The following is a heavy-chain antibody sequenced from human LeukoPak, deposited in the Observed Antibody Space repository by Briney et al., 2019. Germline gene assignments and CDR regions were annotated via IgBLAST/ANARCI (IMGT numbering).Heavy chain of an antibody. CDR2: IIPIFGTA. CDR3: ARLGRYSSSWAFDY. CDR1: GGTFSSYA. Sequence: SVKVSCKASGGTFSSYAISWVRQAPGQGLEWMGGIIPIFGTANYAQKFQGRVTITTDESTSTAYMDLSSLRSEDTAVYYCARLGRYSSSWAFDYWGQGTLVTVSS. D-gene: IGHD6-13*01. V-gene: IGHV1-69*05. J-gene: IGHJ4*02.